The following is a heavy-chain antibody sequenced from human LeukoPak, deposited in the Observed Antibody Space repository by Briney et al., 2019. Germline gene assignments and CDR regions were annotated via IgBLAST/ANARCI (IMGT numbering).Heavy chain of an antibody. CDR2: VNLQGFT. CDR1: GGSVTSTNY. D-gene: IGHD6-19*01. V-gene: IGHV4-4*02. CDR3: ARARYSSGWYVY. Sequence: PSGTLSLTCGVSGGSVTSTNYWTWVRQPPGKGLEWIGEVNLQGFTNYNPSLMGRVAISVDTSENHISLQLTSVTAADTAVYYCARARYSSGWYVYWGQGTLVTVSS. J-gene: IGHJ4*02.